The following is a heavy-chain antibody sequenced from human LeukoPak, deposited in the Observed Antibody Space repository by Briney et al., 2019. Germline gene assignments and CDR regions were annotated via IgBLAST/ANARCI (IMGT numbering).Heavy chain of an antibody. V-gene: IGHV3-9*01. D-gene: IGHD3-10*01. CDR2: ISWNSGSI. CDR1: GFTFNDYA. CDR3: AKGLLWFGELLFGFDY. Sequence: PGGSLRFSCAAPGFTFNDYALHWVGQAPGKGLEWVSGISWNSGSIGYADSVKGRFTISRDNAKNSLYLQMNSLRAEDTALYYCAKGLLWFGELLFGFDYWGQGTLVTVSS. J-gene: IGHJ4*02.